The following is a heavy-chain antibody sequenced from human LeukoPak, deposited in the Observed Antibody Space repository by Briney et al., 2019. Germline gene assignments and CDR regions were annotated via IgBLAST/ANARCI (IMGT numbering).Heavy chain of an antibody. CDR2: INHSGST. CDR1: GGSFSGYY. CDR3: AREPMELRHYFDY. J-gene: IGHJ4*02. V-gene: IGHV4-34*01. Sequence: SETLSLTCAVYGGSFSGYYWSWVRQPPGKGLEWIGEINHSGSTNYNPSLKSRGTISVDTSKNQFSLKLSSVTAADTAVYYCAREPMELRHYFDYWGQGTLVTVSS. D-gene: IGHD1-7*01.